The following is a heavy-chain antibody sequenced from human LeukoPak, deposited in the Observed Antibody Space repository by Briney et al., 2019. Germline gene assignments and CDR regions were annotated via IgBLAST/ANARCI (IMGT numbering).Heavy chain of an antibody. Sequence: ASVKVSCKVSGYSLTDFSINWVRQAPGKGFEWMGGFAPEDGERIYAQKFQGRVTMTEDTSADTAYMELSSLKSEDTAVYFCTAGVAVSRWYYFDYWGQGTLLTVSS. V-gene: IGHV1-24*01. CDR3: TAGVAVSRWYYFDY. D-gene: IGHD6-13*01. J-gene: IGHJ4*01. CDR1: GYSLTDFS. CDR2: FAPEDGER.